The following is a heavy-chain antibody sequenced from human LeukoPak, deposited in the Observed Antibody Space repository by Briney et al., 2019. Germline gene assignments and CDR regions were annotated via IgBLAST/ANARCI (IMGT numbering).Heavy chain of an antibody. J-gene: IGHJ4*02. CDR1: GGSFSGYY. Sequence: PSETLSLTCAVYGGSFSGYYWSWIRQPPGKGLEWIGEINHSGSTNYNPSLKSRVTISVDTSKNQFSLKLSSVTAADTAVYYCARNRQQLAIDYWGQGTLVTVSS. V-gene: IGHV4-34*01. CDR3: ARNRQQLAIDY. D-gene: IGHD6-13*01. CDR2: INHSGST.